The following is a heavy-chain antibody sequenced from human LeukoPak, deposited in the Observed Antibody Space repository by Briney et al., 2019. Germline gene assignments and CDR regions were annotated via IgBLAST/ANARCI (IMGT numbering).Heavy chain of an antibody. D-gene: IGHD6-13*01. Sequence: SETLSPTCTVSGDSISSSSYYWAWIRQPPGKGREWIGSIYYSGSTYYNPSLKSRATISVDTSKNQFSLKLSSVTAADTAVYYCARLYSSSWQFDYWGQGTLVTVSS. V-gene: IGHV4-39*07. CDR1: GDSISSSSYY. CDR3: ARLYSSSWQFDY. CDR2: IYYSGST. J-gene: IGHJ4*02.